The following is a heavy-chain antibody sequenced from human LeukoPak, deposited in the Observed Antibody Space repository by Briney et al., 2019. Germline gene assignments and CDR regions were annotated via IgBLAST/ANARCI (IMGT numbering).Heavy chain of an antibody. CDR3: AKVSWFDP. CDR2: ISGSGGST. CDR1: GFTFNNYV. V-gene: IGHV3-23*01. Sequence: GGSLRLSCAASGFTFNNYVMNWVRQTPGKGLEWVSGISGSGGSTYYADSVKGRFTISRDNSKNTLYLQMNSLRAEDTAVYYCAKVSWFDPWGQGTLITVSS. J-gene: IGHJ5*02.